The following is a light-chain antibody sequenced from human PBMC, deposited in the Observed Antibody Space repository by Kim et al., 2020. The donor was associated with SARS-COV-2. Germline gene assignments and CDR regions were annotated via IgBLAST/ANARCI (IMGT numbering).Light chain of an antibody. Sequence: SLSPGERATLACRASQSVSSYLAWYQQTPGQAPRLLIYEASNRATGIPARFSGSGSGTDFTLTISSLEPEDFAVYYCQQRSNWPYTFGQGTKLEI. CDR1: QSVSSY. CDR3: QQRSNWPYT. J-gene: IGKJ2*01. V-gene: IGKV3-11*01. CDR2: EAS.